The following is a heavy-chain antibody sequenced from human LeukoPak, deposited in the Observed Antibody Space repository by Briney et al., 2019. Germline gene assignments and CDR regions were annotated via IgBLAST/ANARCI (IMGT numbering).Heavy chain of an antibody. CDR1: GFTFGDYA. V-gene: IGHV3-49*03. CDR3: TTRIQLWARGDY. D-gene: IGHD5-18*01. J-gene: IGHJ4*02. CDR2: IRSKAYGGTT. Sequence: GGSLRLSCTASGFTFGDYAMSWFRQAPGKGLEWVGFIRSKAYGGTTEYAASVRGRFTTSRDDSKNTLYLQMNSLKTEDTAVYYCTTRIQLWARGDYWGQGTLVTVSS.